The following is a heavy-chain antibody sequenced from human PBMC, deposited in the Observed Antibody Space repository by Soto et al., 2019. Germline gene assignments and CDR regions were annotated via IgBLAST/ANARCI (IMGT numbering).Heavy chain of an antibody. CDR1: GDSIGSDY. V-gene: IGHV4-59*01. Sequence: QVQLQESGPGLVKPSETLSLTCGVSGDSIGSDYWSWIRQPPGKGLEWIAYIHYTGTSHINPSLKSRVTTVADTSNNQFSLRLYSVTAADTAIYYCARGPYTTYWYFDLWGRGTLVTVSS. CDR3: ARGPYTTYWYFDL. CDR2: IHYTGTS. D-gene: IGHD3-16*01. J-gene: IGHJ2*01.